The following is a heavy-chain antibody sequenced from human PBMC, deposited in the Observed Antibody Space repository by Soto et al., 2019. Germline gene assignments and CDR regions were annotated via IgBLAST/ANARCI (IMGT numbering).Heavy chain of an antibody. CDR1: GGTFSKFA. Sequence: HEQLVQSGAEVKKPGSSVKVSCKASGGTFSKFAISWVRQAPGQGLEWMGGFIPIFGTLNYAQRFQGRLTISADESTSTAYMELSRLSSEDTAVYSCARFEQLVLHWGQGTLVTVSS. CDR3: ARFEQLVLH. J-gene: IGHJ1*01. CDR2: FIPIFGTL. D-gene: IGHD6-13*01. V-gene: IGHV1-69*01.